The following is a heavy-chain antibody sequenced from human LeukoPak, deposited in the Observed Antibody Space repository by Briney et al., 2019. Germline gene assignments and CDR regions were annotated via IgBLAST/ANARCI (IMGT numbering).Heavy chain of an antibody. CDR1: GYTLTSYD. CDR2: MNPNSGRT. Sequence: ASVNVSCKASGYTLTSYDINWVRQVTGQGLEWMGWMNPNSGRTGYAQNFQGRITITRNTSISTAYMELSSLRSEDTAVYYCTRETSSRYFDYWGQGTLVTVSS. V-gene: IGHV1-8*01. CDR3: TRETSSRYFDY. J-gene: IGHJ4*02.